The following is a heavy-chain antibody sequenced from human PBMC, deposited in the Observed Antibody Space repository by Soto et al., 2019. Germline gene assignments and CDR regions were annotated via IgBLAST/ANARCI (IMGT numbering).Heavy chain of an antibody. CDR1: GFTFSTYD. D-gene: IGHD2-8*01. CDR2: ITTTSRYI. J-gene: IGHJ5*02. CDR3: MRSVTAPMLRHNWFDP. V-gene: IGHV3-21*01. Sequence: EVQLVESGGGLVKPGGSLRLSCAASGFTFSTYDMNWVRQAPGKGLEWVSSITTTSRYIYYGDSVRGRFTIARKKSRNSPFLKSSGKRADKTDVNYCMRSVTAPMLRHNWFDPWGRGTLVTVSS.